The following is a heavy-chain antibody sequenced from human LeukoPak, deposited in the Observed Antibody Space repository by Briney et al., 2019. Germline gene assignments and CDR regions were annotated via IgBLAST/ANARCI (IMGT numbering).Heavy chain of an antibody. Sequence: PSETLSLTCTVSGGSISSYYWSWIRQPAGKGLEWIGRVYSRGDTNYNPSLKSRVAMSVDTSKNQFSLKLSSVPAADTAVYYCARGPRGTDWYSIDYWGQGTLVTVSS. CDR1: GGSISSYY. J-gene: IGHJ4*02. CDR2: VYSRGDT. CDR3: ARGPRGTDWYSIDY. D-gene: IGHD6-19*01. V-gene: IGHV4-4*07.